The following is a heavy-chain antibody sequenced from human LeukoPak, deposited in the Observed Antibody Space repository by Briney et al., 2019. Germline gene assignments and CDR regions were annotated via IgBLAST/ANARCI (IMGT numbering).Heavy chain of an antibody. D-gene: IGHD1-26*01. CDR2: IYHSGST. V-gene: IGHV4-38-2*01. CDR3: ARQLKVGTFEAFDI. J-gene: IGHJ3*02. CDR1: GYSISSGDY. Sequence: SETLSLTCAVSGYSISSGDYWGWIRQPPVKGLEWIGSIYHSGSTYYNPSLKSRVTISVDTSKNQSSLKLSSVTAADTAVYYCARQLKVGTFEAFDIWGQGTMVTVSS.